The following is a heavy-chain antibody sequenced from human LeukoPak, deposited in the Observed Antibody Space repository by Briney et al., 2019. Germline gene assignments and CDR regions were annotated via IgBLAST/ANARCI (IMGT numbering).Heavy chain of an antibody. Sequence: ASVKVSCKASGYTFTSYGISWVRQAPGQGLEWMGWISAYNGNTSYAQKLQGRVTMTTDTSTSTAYMELRSLRSDDTAVYYCARTRPRPLYYDILTGYRPDAFDIWGQGTMVTVSS. D-gene: IGHD3-9*01. V-gene: IGHV1-18*01. CDR2: ISAYNGNT. CDR3: ARTRPRPLYYDILTGYRPDAFDI. CDR1: GYTFTSYG. J-gene: IGHJ3*02.